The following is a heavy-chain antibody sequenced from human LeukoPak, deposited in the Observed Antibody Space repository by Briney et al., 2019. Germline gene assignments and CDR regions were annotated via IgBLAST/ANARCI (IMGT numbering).Heavy chain of an antibody. Sequence: SETLSLTCTVSGYSISSGYYWGWIRQPPGKGLEWIGSIYHSGSTYYNPSLKSRVTISVDTSKNQFSLKLSSVTAADTAVYCCASYIAAVDVWGKGTTVTVSS. V-gene: IGHV4-38-2*02. D-gene: IGHD6-13*01. J-gene: IGHJ6*04. CDR1: GYSISSGYY. CDR2: IYHSGST. CDR3: ASYIAAVDV.